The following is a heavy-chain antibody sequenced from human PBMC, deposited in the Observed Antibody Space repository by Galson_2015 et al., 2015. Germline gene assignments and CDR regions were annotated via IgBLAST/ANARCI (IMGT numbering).Heavy chain of an antibody. CDR2: IYPGDSDT. D-gene: IGHD3-10*01. CDR3: ARVYFYGSGSYYTADVFDT. CDR1: GYSFTNYW. Sequence: QSGAEVKKPGESLKISCKGSGYSFTNYWIGWVRQMPGKGLEWMGIIYPGDSDTRYSPSFQGQVTISADKSISTAYLQWSSLKASDTSMYYCARVYFYGSGSYYTADVFDTWGQGTMVIVSS. V-gene: IGHV5-51*01. J-gene: IGHJ3*02.